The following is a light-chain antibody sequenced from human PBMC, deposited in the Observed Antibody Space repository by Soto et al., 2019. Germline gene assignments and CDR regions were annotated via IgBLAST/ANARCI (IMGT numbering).Light chain of an antibody. CDR2: EGS. Sequence: LTQPASVSGSPGQSITISCTGTSSDVGSYNLVSWYQQHPGKAPKLMIYEGSKRPSGVSNRFSGSKSGNTASLTISGLQAEDEADYYCCSYAGSISRVFGTGTRSPS. CDR3: CSYAGSISRV. CDR1: SSDVGSYNL. J-gene: IGLJ1*01. V-gene: IGLV2-23*01.